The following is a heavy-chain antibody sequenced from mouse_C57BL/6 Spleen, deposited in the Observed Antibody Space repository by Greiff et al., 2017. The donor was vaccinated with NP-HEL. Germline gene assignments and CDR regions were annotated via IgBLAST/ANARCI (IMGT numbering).Heavy chain of an antibody. CDR3: ASEGGYYFDY. V-gene: IGHV1-59*01. CDR1: GYTFTSYW. Sequence: VQLKQPGAELVRPGTSVKLSCKASGYTFTSYWMHWVKQRPGQGLEWIGVIDPSDSYTNYNQKFKGKATLTVDTSSSTAYMQLSSLTSEDSAVYYCASEGGYYFDYWGQGTTLTVSS. D-gene: IGHD1-1*02. CDR2: IDPSDSYT. J-gene: IGHJ2*01.